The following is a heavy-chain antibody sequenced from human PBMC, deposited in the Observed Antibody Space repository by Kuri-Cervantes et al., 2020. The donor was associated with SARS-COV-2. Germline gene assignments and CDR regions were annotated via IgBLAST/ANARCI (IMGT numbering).Heavy chain of an antibody. CDR3: ARDGDCSSTSCSNWFDP. D-gene: IGHD2-2*01. CDR2: IIPIFGTA. V-gene: IGHV1-69*05. J-gene: IGHJ5*02. Sequence: SVKVSCKASGGTFSSYAISWVRQAPGQGLEWMGGIIPIFGTANYAQKFQGRVTITTDESTSTAYMELSSLRSEDTAVYYCARDGDCSSTSCSNWFDPWGQGTLVTVSS. CDR1: GGTFSSYA.